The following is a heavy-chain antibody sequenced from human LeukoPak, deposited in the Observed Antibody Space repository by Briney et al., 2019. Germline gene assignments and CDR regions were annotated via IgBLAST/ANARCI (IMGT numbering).Heavy chain of an antibody. J-gene: IGHJ4*02. CDR3: ARSGVGYFYDSTGYYPLDY. CDR1: GFTFINYG. D-gene: IGHD3-22*01. Sequence: ASVKVSCKASGFTFINYGITWVRQAPGQGLEWMGWISDYNGNTKYALKLQGRVTMTTDTSTGTAYMELRSLRSDDTAVYYCARSGVGYFYDSTGYYPLDYWGQGTLVTVSS. CDR2: ISDYNGNT. V-gene: IGHV1-18*01.